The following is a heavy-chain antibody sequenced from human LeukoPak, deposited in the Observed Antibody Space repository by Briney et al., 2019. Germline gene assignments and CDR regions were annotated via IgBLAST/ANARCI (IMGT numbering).Heavy chain of an antibody. D-gene: IGHD6-6*01. V-gene: IGHV1-69*04. CDR3: ARDQTGSSSWENYYYGMDV. J-gene: IGHJ6*02. CDR2: IIPILGIA. CDR1: GGTFSSYA. Sequence: GASVKVSCKASGGTFSSYAIIWVRQAPGQGLEWMGRIIPILGIANYAQKFQGRVTITADKSTSTAYMELSSLRSEDTAVYYCARDQTGSSSWENYYYGMDVWGQGTTVTVSS.